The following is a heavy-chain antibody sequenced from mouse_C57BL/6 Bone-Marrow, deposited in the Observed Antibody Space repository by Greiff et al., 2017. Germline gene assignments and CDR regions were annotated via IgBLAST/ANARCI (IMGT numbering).Heavy chain of an antibody. Sequence: QVHVKQPGAELVRPGTSVKLSCKASGYTFTSYWMHWVKQRPGQGLEWIGVIDPSDSYTNYNQKFKGKATLTVDTSSSTAYMQLSSLTSEDSAVYYCARGYFAYWGQGTLVTVSA. V-gene: IGHV1-59*01. CDR2: IDPSDSYT. J-gene: IGHJ3*01. CDR1: GYTFTSYW. CDR3: ARGYFAY.